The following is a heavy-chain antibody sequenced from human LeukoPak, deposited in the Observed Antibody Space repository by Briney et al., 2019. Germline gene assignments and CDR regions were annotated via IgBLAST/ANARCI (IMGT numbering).Heavy chain of an antibody. Sequence: AGGSLRLSCAASGFTFSNYWMPWVRQVPGKGLVWVSRNGSTARYADSVQGRFTISRDNSKNTLYLQMNSLRAEDTAVYYCAKDLPAYDSSGYFGYWGQGTLVTVSS. J-gene: IGHJ4*02. V-gene: IGHV3-74*01. D-gene: IGHD3-22*01. CDR3: AKDLPAYDSSGYFGY. CDR1: GFTFSNYW. CDR2: NGSTA.